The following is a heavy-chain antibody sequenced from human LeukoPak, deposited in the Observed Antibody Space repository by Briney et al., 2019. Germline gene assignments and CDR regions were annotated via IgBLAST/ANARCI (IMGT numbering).Heavy chain of an antibody. CDR1: GYTFTTYA. D-gene: IGHD2-2*01. J-gene: IGHJ3*02. CDR3: ASRREYCSTTSCSATFDI. Sequence: VASVKVSCKASGYTFTTYAMHWVRQAPGQRLEWMGWIDAGNGNTKYSQKFQGRVIITRDTSASTAYMELSSLRSEDTAVYYCASRREYCSTTSCSATFDIWGQGTMVTVSS. V-gene: IGHV1-3*01. CDR2: IDAGNGNT.